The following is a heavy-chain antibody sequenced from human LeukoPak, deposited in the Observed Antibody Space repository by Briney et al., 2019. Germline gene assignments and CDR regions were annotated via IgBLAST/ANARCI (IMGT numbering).Heavy chain of an antibody. V-gene: IGHV4-39*07. D-gene: IGHD3-22*01. CDR2: IYYSGST. Sequence: PSETLSLTCTVSGGSISSSSYYWGWIRQPPGKGLEWIGSIYYSGSTYYNPSLKSRVTISVDTSKNQFSLKLSSVTAADTAVYYCKSSSSGYTFDIWGQGTMVTVSS. J-gene: IGHJ3*02. CDR1: GGSISSSSYY. CDR3: KSSSSGYTFDI.